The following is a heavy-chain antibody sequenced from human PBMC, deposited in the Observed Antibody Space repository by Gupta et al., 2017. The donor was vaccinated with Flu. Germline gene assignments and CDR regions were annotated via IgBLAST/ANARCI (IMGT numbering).Heavy chain of an antibody. V-gene: IGHV1-2*06. D-gene: IGHD6-13*01. CDR1: GYTFTGYY. CDR3: ARLGSSWEFDN. Sequence: QVQLVQSGAAVKKPGASVKVSCKASGYTFTGYYIHWVRQAPGQGLEWMGRINPNSGGTIYAQKFQGRVTMTRDTSINTAYMEVSSLRSDDRAVYYCARLGSSWEFDNWGQGTLVTVSS. CDR2: INPNSGGT. J-gene: IGHJ4*02.